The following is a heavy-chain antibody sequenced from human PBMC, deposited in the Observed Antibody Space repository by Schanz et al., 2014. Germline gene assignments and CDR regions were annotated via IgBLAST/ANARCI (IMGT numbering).Heavy chain of an antibody. Sequence: EVQLVESGGGLVQPGGSLRLSCSASGFTFSIYAMHWVRQAPGKGLEYVSAISHDGYSTYYADSVKGRFTISRDNSKNTLYLQMNSLRVEDSAIYYCAKDISDTSGKDDYWGQGTLVTVSS. CDR2: ISHDGYST. CDR1: GFTFSIYA. V-gene: IGHV3-64D*06. CDR3: AKDISDTSGKDDY. D-gene: IGHD3-22*01. J-gene: IGHJ4*02.